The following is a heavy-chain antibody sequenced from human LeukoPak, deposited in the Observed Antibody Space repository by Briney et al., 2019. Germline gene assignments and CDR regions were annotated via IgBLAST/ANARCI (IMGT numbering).Heavy chain of an antibody. CDR3: ASGYYTGWFDP. D-gene: IGHD3-3*01. J-gene: IGHJ5*02. CDR1: GFTFSSYE. CDR2: ISSSGSTI. Sequence: GGSLRLSCAASGFTFSSYEMNWVRQAPGKGLEWVSYISSSGSTIYYADSVKGRFTISRDNAKNSRYLQMNSLRAEDTAVYYCASGYYTGWFDPWGQGTLVTVSS. V-gene: IGHV3-48*03.